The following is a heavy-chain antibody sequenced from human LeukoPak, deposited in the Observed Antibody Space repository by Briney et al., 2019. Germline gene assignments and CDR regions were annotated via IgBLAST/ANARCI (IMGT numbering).Heavy chain of an antibody. J-gene: IGHJ4*02. Sequence: PSETLSLTCTVSGGSISSGGYYWSWIRQHPGKGLEWIGYIYYSGNTYYNPSLKSRVTISVDTSKNQFSLKLSSVTAADTAVYYCERLIDSSGTYYFDYWGQGTLVTVSS. CDR1: GGSISSGGYY. V-gene: IGHV4-31*03. D-gene: IGHD3-22*01. CDR2: IYYSGNT. CDR3: ERLIDSSGTYYFDY.